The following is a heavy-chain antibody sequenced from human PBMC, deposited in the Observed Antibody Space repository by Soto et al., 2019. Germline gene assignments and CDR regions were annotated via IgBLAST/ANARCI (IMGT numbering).Heavy chain of an antibody. J-gene: IGHJ4*02. CDR1: GGTFSRHA. V-gene: IGHV1-69*06. Sequence: QVQLVQSGAEVRKPGSSVKVSCKASGGTFSRHAISWLRQAPGQGLEWMGGIIPMFGTANHAQKFQGRVTITADKSTSTAYMELSSLRSEDTAVYYCATTPSSSGHTNDYWGQGTLVTVSS. CDR2: IIPMFGTA. D-gene: IGHD3-22*01. CDR3: ATTPSSSGHTNDY.